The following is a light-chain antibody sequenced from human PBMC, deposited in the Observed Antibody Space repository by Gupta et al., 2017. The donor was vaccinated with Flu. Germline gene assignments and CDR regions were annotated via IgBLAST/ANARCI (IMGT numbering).Light chain of an antibody. V-gene: IGLV2-14*01. J-gene: IGLJ3*02. Sequence: QSALTQPASVSGSPGQPITISCSGTSSDVGGHKYVSWYQQHPGKAPKLIIYEVSNRPSGVSNRFSGSKSGNTASLTISGLQAEDEGNFYCHSYSTTNNPWVFGGGTKLTVL. CDR3: HSYSTTNNPWV. CDR2: EVS. CDR1: SSDVGGHKY.